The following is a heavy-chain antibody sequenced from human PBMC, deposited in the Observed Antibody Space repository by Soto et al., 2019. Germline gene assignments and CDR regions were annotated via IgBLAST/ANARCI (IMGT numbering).Heavy chain of an antibody. Sequence: SETLSLTCTVSGGSISSYYWSWIRQPPGKGLEWIGYIYYSGSTNYNPSLKSRVTISVDTSKNQFSLKLSSVTAADTAVYYCARSFKGIVAAGLYGMDVWGQGTTVTVSS. CDR3: ARSFKGIVAAGLYGMDV. CDR2: IYYSGST. V-gene: IGHV4-59*01. J-gene: IGHJ6*02. D-gene: IGHD6-13*01. CDR1: GGSISSYY.